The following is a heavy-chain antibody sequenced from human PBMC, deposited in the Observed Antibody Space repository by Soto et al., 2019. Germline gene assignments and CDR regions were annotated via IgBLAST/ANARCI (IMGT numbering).Heavy chain of an antibody. V-gene: IGHV4-59*11. D-gene: IGHD4-4*01. CDR2: IFYSGST. J-gene: IGHJ4*02. CDR3: ARAPSTAVIDY. CDR1: GGSISSHY. Sequence: ASETLSLTCTVSGGSISSHYWNWIRQPPGKGLEWIGHIFYSGSTNYNPSLKSRVTISVDTSKNQFSLKLNSVTAADTAVYHCARAPSTAVIDYWGQGTLVTVSS.